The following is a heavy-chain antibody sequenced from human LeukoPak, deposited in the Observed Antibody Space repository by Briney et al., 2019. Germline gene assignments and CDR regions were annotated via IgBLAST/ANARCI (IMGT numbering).Heavy chain of an antibody. CDR3: AREGSDWVFDY. V-gene: IGHV4-31*03. Sequence: SQTLSLTCTVSGGSFSSGTYYWSWIRQRPGKGLEWIGCSSYSGSTYYNSSLKSRFTISVDTSKNQFSLNLISVTAADTAVYYCAREGSDWVFDYWGQGTLVTVSS. CDR1: GGSFSSGTYY. D-gene: IGHD6-19*01. CDR2: SSYSGST. J-gene: IGHJ4*02.